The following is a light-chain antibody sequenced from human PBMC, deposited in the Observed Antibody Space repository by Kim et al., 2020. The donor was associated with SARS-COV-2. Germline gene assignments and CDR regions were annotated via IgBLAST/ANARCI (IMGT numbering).Light chain of an antibody. J-gene: IGKJ1*01. V-gene: IGKV2-30*02. CDR3: LQGIHLPPPST. Sequence: DVVMTQSPLSLPVTLGQPASISCRSSQSLVHSDGNTYLNWFQQRPGQSPRRLIYKVSNRDSGVPDRFSGSGSGTDFTLKISRVEAEDVGVYYCLQGIHLPPPSTFGQGTKVDIK. CDR2: KVS. CDR1: QSLVHSDGNTY.